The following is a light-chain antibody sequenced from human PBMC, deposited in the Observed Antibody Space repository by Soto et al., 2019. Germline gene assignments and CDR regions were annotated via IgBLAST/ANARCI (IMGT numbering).Light chain of an antibody. CDR3: QQYNNWPRT. CDR1: QSVSSN. CDR2: GAS. Sequence: EIVLTQSPGTLSLSPGERATLSCSASQSVSSNLAWYQQKPGQAPRLLIYGASTRATGIPARFSGSGSWTEFTLTISSLQSEDFAVYYCQQYNNWPRTSGQGTKVDI. J-gene: IGKJ1*01. V-gene: IGKV3-15*01.